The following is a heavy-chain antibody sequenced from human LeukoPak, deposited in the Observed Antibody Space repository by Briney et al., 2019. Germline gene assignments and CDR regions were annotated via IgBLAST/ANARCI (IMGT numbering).Heavy chain of an antibody. CDR3: GRGVGYCSSTSCYSGRVDY. V-gene: IGHV3-74*01. Sequence: GGSLRLSCAASGFTFSTYWMHWVRQAPGKGLVWVSRINSDGSRTTYADSVKGRFTISRDSAKNTLYLQMNSLRAEDTAVYYCGRGVGYCSSTSCYSGRVDYWGQGTLVTVSS. J-gene: IGHJ4*02. D-gene: IGHD2-2*02. CDR1: GFTFSTYW. CDR2: INSDGSRT.